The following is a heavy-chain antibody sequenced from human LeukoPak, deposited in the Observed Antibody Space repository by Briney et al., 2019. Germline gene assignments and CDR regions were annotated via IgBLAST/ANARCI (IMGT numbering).Heavy chain of an antibody. Sequence: GGSLRLSCAASGFTFSSYGMSWARQAPGKGLEWVSAISDSGGSTYNADSVKGRFTISRDNSKNTLYLQMNSLRAEDTAVYYCAKSRDYGDYYYYMDVWGKGTTVTISS. J-gene: IGHJ6*03. CDR1: GFTFSSYG. CDR3: AKSRDYGDYYYYMDV. V-gene: IGHV3-23*01. CDR2: ISDSGGST. D-gene: IGHD4-17*01.